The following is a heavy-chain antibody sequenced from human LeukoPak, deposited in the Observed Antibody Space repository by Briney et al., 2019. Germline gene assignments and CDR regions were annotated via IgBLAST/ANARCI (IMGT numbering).Heavy chain of an antibody. J-gene: IGHJ4*02. D-gene: IGHD3-22*01. Sequence: PETLSLTCTVSGGSISSSSYYWGWIRQPPGKGLEWIGSIYYSGSTYYNPSLKSRVTISVDTSKNQFSLKLSSVTAADTAVYYCARVGDSSGYYHGHYFDYWGQGTLVTVSS. CDR2: IYYSGST. V-gene: IGHV4-39*07. CDR1: GGSISSSSYY. CDR3: ARVGDSSGYYHGHYFDY.